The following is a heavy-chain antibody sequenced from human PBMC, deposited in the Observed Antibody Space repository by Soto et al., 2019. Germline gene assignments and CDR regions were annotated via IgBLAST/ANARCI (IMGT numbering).Heavy chain of an antibody. Sequence: GGSLRLSCAASGFTFSSYGMHWVRQAPGKGLEWVAVIWYDGSNKYYADSVKGRFTISRDNSKNTLYLQMNSLRAEDTAVYYCASDLYSSSWYYYCYYGMDVWGQGTSVTVSS. J-gene: IGHJ6*02. CDR2: IWYDGSNK. V-gene: IGHV3-33*01. CDR1: GFTFSSYG. CDR3: ASDLYSSSWYYYCYYGMDV. D-gene: IGHD6-13*01.